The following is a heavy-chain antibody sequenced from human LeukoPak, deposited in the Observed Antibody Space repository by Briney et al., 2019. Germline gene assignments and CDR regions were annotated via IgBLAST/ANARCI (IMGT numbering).Heavy chain of an antibody. CDR2: IIPIFGTA. V-gene: IGHV1-69*13. CDR1: GGTFSSYA. CDR3: ARDFRDYVWGSYRYATLLY. J-gene: IGHJ4*02. Sequence: SVKVSCKASGGTFSSYAISWVRQAPGQGPEWMGGIIPIFGTANYAQKFQGRVTITADESTSTAYMELSSLRSEDTAVYYCARDFRDYVWGSYRYATLLYWGQGTLVTVSS. D-gene: IGHD3-16*02.